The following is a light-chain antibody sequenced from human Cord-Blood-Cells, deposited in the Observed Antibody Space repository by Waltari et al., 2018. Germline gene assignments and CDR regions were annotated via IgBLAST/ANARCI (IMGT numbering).Light chain of an antibody. V-gene: IGKV1-39*01. CDR3: QQSYSTPTVT. Sequence: DIQMTQSPPSLSASVRDRVTITHRESQSTSSYLNWYPQKPGKAPKRLIYAASSLQSGVPSRFSGSGSGTDFTRTISSLQPEDCATYFGQQSYSTPTVTFDQGTRLEIK. J-gene: IGKJ5*01. CDR1: QSTSSY. CDR2: AAS.